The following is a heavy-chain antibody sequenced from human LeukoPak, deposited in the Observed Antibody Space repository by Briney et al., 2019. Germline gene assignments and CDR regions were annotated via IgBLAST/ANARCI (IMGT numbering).Heavy chain of an antibody. Sequence: GGSLRLSCAASGFTFSTYAMSWVRQAPGKGVEWVSAISGSTGRTYYADSVKGRFTISRDNSKNTLYLQMNNLRAEDTAVYYCAPRVVGSAPFDYWGQGTLVTVSS. J-gene: IGHJ4*02. D-gene: IGHD2-15*01. CDR3: APRVVGSAPFDY. CDR1: GFTFSTYA. V-gene: IGHV3-23*01. CDR2: ISGSTGRT.